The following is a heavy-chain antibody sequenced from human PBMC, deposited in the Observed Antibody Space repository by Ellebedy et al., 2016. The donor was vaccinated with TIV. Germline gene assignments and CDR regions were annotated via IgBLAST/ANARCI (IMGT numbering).Heavy chain of an antibody. CDR1: GGNINTKHYY. CDR2: IYYSGTT. Sequence: MPSETLSLTCVVSGGNINTKHYYWGWIRQPPGKGLECIGSIYYSGTTYYNPSLPSRVTISLDTSKNQFSLKLSSVTAADTAMFYCASLPNGYCVSSSCQPHWGQGTPVTVSS. V-gene: IGHV4-39*01. J-gene: IGHJ4*02. CDR3: ASLPNGYCVSSSCQPH. D-gene: IGHD2-2*01.